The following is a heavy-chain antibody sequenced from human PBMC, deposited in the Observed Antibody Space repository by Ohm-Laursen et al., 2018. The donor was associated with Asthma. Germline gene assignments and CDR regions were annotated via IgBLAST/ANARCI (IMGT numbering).Heavy chain of an antibody. CDR3: ARLDWVQSMFDS. D-gene: IGHD3-9*01. V-gene: IGHV4-61*01. J-gene: IGHJ4*02. Sequence: GTLSLTCAVSGASVGDSTWSWSWVRQPPGRELEFIAYMSYRGGINYNPSLQSRVTLSTDTSKNQVSLRLISVTAADTALYFCARLDWVQSMFDSWGQGNLVTVSS. CDR1: GASVGDSTWS. CDR2: MSYRGGI.